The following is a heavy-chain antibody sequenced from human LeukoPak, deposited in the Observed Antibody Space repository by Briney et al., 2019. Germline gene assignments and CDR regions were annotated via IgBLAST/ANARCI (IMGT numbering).Heavy chain of an antibody. CDR2: IKPDGSET. Sequence: GGSLRLSCAASGFDLSKNWMSWVRQAPGKGLEWVAKIKPDGSETSYVDSVEGRFIISRDNGKNSLFLQMNSLSAEDTALYYCATFSSGFYPKEPFDIWGRGTMVSVSS. J-gene: IGHJ3*02. CDR3: ATFSSGFYPKEPFDI. V-gene: IGHV3-7*01. D-gene: IGHD3-22*01. CDR1: GFDLSKNW.